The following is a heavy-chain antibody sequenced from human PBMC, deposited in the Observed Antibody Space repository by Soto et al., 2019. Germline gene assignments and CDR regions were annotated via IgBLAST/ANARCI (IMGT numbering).Heavy chain of an antibody. CDR1: GYTFTSYG. CDR2: ISAYNGNT. Sequence: GASVKVSRKASGYTFTSYGISWVRQAPGQGLEWMGWISAYNGNTSYAQKLQGRVTMTTDTSTSTAYMELRSLRSDDTAVYYCARDLGSGYSLVYFDYWGQGTLVTVSS. J-gene: IGHJ4*02. CDR3: ARDLGSGYSLVYFDY. V-gene: IGHV1-18*01. D-gene: IGHD5-18*01.